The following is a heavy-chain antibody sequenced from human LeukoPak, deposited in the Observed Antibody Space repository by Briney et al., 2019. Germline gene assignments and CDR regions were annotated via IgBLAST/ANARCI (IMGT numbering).Heavy chain of an antibody. CDR1: GFTFSSYA. Sequence: GGTLRLSCAASGFTFSSYAMSWVRQAPGKGLEWVSAISGSGGSTYYADSVKGRFTISRDNSKNTLYLQMNSLRAEDTAVYYCAKSPQWLVHGYWGQGTLVTVSS. V-gene: IGHV3-23*01. CDR3: AKSPQWLVHGY. D-gene: IGHD6-19*01. J-gene: IGHJ4*02. CDR2: ISGSGGST.